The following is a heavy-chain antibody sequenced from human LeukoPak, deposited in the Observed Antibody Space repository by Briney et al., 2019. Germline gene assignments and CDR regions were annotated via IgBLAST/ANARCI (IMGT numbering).Heavy chain of an antibody. Sequence: SETLSLTCTVSGGSISSYYWSWIRQPPGKGLEWIGSIYYSGSTYYNPSLKSRVTISVDTSKNQFSLKLSSVTAADTAVYYCARRDSNYYFDYWGQGTLVTVSS. D-gene: IGHD4-11*01. CDR2: IYYSGST. CDR1: GGSISSYY. CDR3: ARRDSNYYFDY. J-gene: IGHJ4*02. V-gene: IGHV4-59*05.